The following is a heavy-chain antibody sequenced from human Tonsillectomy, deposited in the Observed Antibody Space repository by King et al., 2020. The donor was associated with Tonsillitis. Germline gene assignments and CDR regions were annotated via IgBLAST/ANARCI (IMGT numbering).Heavy chain of an antibody. D-gene: IGHD5-24*01. CDR1: GFTFSYYA. V-gene: IGHV3-30-3*01. CDR3: AKLSDGNYYFDY. Sequence: VQLVESGGGVVQPGRSLRLSCAASGFTFSYYAMHWVRQAPGKGLEWVAVISYDGSNKDYADSVKGRFTISRDNSKNTLYLQMNSLRAEDTAVYYCAKLSDGNYYFDYWGQGTLVTVSS. J-gene: IGHJ4*02. CDR2: ISYDGSNK.